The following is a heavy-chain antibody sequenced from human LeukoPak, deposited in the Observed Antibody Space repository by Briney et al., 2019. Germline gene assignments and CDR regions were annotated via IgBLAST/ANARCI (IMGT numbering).Heavy chain of an antibody. CDR3: ARGKWLPREIDY. CDR1: GFTFSSYG. D-gene: IGHD6-19*01. V-gene: IGHV3-30*03. Sequence: GGSLRLSCAASGFTFSSYGMHWVRQAPGKGLEWVAVISYDGSNKYYADSVKGRFTISRDNSKNTLYLQMNSLRAEDTAVYYCARGKWLPREIDYWGQGTLVTVSS. J-gene: IGHJ4*02. CDR2: ISYDGSNK.